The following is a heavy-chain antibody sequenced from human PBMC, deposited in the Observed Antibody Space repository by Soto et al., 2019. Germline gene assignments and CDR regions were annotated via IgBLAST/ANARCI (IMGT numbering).Heavy chain of an antibody. CDR3: ARDPRTTVTIQGGYYYYGMDV. CDR2: ISAYNGNT. Sequence: ASVKVSCKASGYTFTSYGISWVRQAPGQGLEWMGWISAYNGNTNYAQKLQGRVTMTTDTSTSTAYMELRSLRSDDTAVYYCARDPRTTVTIQGGYYYYGMDVWGQGTTVTVSS. D-gene: IGHD4-17*01. V-gene: IGHV1-18*01. CDR1: GYTFTSYG. J-gene: IGHJ6*02.